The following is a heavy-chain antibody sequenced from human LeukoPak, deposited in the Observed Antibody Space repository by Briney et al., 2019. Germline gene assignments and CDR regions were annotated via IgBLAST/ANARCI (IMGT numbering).Heavy chain of an antibody. J-gene: IGHJ4*02. V-gene: IGHV1-8*01. CDR3: ARGSRVPRTVTPLGY. CDR1: GYTFISYD. Sequence: GASVTVSCKASGYTFISYDIDWVRQVTGQGLEWMGWMSPKSGNTDYAQKFKGRVTMTRDTFISTAYMELSRLRSDDTAVYYCARGSRVPRTVTPLGYWGQGTLVTVSS. CDR2: MSPKSGNT. D-gene: IGHD4-17*01.